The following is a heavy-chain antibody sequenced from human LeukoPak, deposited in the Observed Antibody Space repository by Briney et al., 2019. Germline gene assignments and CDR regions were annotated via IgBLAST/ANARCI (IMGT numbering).Heavy chain of an antibody. CDR1: GGTFSSYA. D-gene: IGHD1-7*01. V-gene: IGHV1-69*13. J-gene: IGHJ4*02. Sequence: SVKVSCKASGGTFSSYAISWVRQAPGQGLEWMGGIIPIFGTANYAQKFQGRVTITADESTSTAYMELSSLRSEDTAVYYCASSPELRAFGASYYFDYWGQGTLVTVSS. CDR2: IIPIFGTA. CDR3: ASSPELRAFGASYYFDY.